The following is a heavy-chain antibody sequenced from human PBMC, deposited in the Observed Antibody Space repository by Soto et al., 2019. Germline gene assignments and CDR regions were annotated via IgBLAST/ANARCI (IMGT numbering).Heavy chain of an antibody. CDR1: GGSISSYY. CDR3: AREPLGYCSGGSCYGAYGMDV. CDR2: IYYSGST. V-gene: IGHV4-59*01. Sequence: QVQLQESGPGLVKPSETLSLTCTVSGGSISSYYWSWIRQPPGKGLEWIGYIYYSGSTNYNPSLKSRVTISVDTSKNQFSLKLSSVTAADTAVYYCAREPLGYCSGGSCYGAYGMDVWGQGTTVTVSS. J-gene: IGHJ6*02. D-gene: IGHD2-15*01.